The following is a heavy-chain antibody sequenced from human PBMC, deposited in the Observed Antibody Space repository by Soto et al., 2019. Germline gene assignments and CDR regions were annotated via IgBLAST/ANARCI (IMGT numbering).Heavy chain of an antibody. Sequence: GGSLRLSCAASGFTFSSYSMNWVRQAPGKGLEWVSSISSSSSYIYYADSVKGRFTISRDNAKNSLYLQMNSLRAEDTAVYYCARDRFRFLEWLHGAFDIWGQGTMVTVSS. CDR2: ISSSSSYI. CDR3: ARDRFRFLEWLHGAFDI. D-gene: IGHD3-3*01. CDR1: GFTFSSYS. J-gene: IGHJ3*02. V-gene: IGHV3-21*01.